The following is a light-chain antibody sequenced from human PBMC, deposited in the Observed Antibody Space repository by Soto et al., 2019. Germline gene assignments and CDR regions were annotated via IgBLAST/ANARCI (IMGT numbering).Light chain of an antibody. CDR3: QQRSTWPRT. Sequence: EIVLTQSPATLSLSPGERATLSCRASQYVSSYLAWYQQKPGQAPRLLIYDASNRATGVPVRFSGSGSGTDFPLTISSLEPEEFAVYYFQQRSTWPRTFGQGTKVEL. CDR2: DAS. J-gene: IGKJ1*01. V-gene: IGKV3-11*01. CDR1: QYVSSY.